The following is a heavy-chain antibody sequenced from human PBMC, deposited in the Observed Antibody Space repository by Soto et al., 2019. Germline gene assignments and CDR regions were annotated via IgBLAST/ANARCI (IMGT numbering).Heavy chain of an antibody. J-gene: IGHJ4*02. Sequence: GGSLRLSCAASGFTFNNFAMSWVRQAPGMGLEWVSTVSGRSATTYSADSVKGRLTISRDNSKNTLLLQMNSLRAEDTAVYFCAKGYSDSPKNSFDSWGQGALVTVSS. CDR1: GFTFNNFA. D-gene: IGHD5-12*01. V-gene: IGHV3-23*01. CDR2: VSGRSATT. CDR3: AKGYSDSPKNSFDS.